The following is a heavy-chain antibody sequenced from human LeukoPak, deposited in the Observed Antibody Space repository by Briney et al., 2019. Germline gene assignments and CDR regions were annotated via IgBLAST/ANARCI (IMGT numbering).Heavy chain of an antibody. CDR2: ISSSSSTI. V-gene: IGHV3-48*02. CDR1: GFTFSSQS. D-gene: IGHD3-22*01. CDR3: ARDDYYDSRARCDY. Sequence: GGSLRLSCAASGFTFSSQSMSWVRQAPGKGLEWVSHISSSSSTIYYADSVKGRFTISRDNAKNSLYLQMNSLRDEDTAVYYCARDDYYDSRARCDYWGQGTLVTVSS. J-gene: IGHJ4*02.